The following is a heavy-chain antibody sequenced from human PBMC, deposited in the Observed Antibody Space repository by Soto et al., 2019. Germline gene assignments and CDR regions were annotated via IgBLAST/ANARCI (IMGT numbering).Heavy chain of an antibody. J-gene: IGHJ4*02. CDR2: IYPGDSDT. Sequence: GESLKISCKGSGYSFTNYWIGWVRQMPGKGLEWMGIIYPGDSDTRYSPSFQDQVTISADKSIGTAYLQWSSLKASDTAMYFCARRYDNTDYWTYWGQGTLVTVSS. CDR1: GYSFTNYW. CDR3: ARRYDNTDYWTY. V-gene: IGHV5-51*01. D-gene: IGHD3-3*01.